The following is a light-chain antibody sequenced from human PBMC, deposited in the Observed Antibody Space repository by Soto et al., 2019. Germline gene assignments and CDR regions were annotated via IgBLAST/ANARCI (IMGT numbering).Light chain of an antibody. CDR1: QSVSSSY. Sequence: EIVLTQSPGTLSLSPGERATLSCRASQSVSSSYLAWYQQKPGQAPRLLIYGASNSATGIPVRFSGSGSGTDFTLTISRLEPEDFAVYYCQQYGSSPRTFGGGTKVEIK. CDR3: QQYGSSPRT. J-gene: IGKJ4*01. CDR2: GAS. V-gene: IGKV3-20*01.